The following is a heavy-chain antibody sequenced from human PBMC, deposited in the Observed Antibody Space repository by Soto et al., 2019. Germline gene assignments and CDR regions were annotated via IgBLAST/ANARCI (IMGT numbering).Heavy chain of an antibody. J-gene: IGHJ6*02. Sequence: HPGGSLRLSCAASGFTFSNFAMSWVRQAPGKGLEWVSAISGSGGTTYYTDSVKGRFTISRDNSKNTLYLQMNSPRVEDTAQYFCAKDHDSGLYGMDVWGQGTTVTVSS. CDR3: AKDHDSGLYGMDV. V-gene: IGHV3-23*01. D-gene: IGHD3-10*01. CDR1: GFTFSNFA. CDR2: ISGSGGTT.